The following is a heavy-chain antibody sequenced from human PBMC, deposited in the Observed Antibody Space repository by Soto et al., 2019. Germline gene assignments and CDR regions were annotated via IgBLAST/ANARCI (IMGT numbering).Heavy chain of an antibody. J-gene: IGHJ4*02. V-gene: IGHV1-69*12. CDR2: IIPMFGTA. CDR1: GGTFSTYA. Sequence: QVQRVQSGAEVKKPESSVKVSCKAPGGTFSTYAISWVRQAPGQGLEWMGGIIPMFGTANYAQRFQDRVTITADESKNTVYMELSSLRSEDTAVYFCASGIQLWLRRINNGYSGWGQGTLVTVSS. CDR3: ASGIQLWLRRINNGYSG. D-gene: IGHD5-18*01.